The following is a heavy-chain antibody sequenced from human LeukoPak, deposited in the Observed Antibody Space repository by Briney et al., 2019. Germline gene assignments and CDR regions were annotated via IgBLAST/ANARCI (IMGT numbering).Heavy chain of an antibody. Sequence: PSETLSLTCAVSGYSISSGYYWGWIRQPPGKGLEWIGSIYHSGSTYYNPSLKSRVTISVDTSKNQFSLKLSSVTAADTAVYYCARGGAVVVVAATVNWFDPWGQGTLVTVSS. V-gene: IGHV4-38-2*01. CDR2: IYHSGST. CDR3: ARGGAVVVVAATVNWFDP. CDR1: GYSISSGYY. J-gene: IGHJ5*02. D-gene: IGHD2-15*01.